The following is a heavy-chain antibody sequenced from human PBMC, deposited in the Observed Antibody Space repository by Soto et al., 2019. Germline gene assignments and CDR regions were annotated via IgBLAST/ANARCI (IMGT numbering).Heavy chain of an antibody. D-gene: IGHD6-19*01. V-gene: IGHV3-23*01. CDR1: GFTFSSYA. CDR2: ISGSGDST. CDR3: AKGFPGMAVAGTGYFQH. J-gene: IGHJ1*01. Sequence: PGGSLRLSCAASGFTFSSYAMSWVRQAPGKGLEWVSGISGSGDSTYYADSVKGRFTISRDNSKNTLYLQMNSLRAEDTAVYYYAKGFPGMAVAGTGYFQHWGQGTLVTVSS.